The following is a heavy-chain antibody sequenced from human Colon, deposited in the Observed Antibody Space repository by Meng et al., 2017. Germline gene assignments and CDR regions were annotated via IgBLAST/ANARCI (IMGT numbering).Heavy chain of an antibody. Sequence: SCAASGFTLSSSSMSWVRQAPGKGLEWVSVITGGSNSTYYADSVKDRFTISRDNSKNTLYLQMNSLRVEDTAIYYCAKLVRSWGQGTLVTVSS. V-gene: IGHV3-23*01. CDR1: GFTLSSSS. CDR2: ITGGSNST. J-gene: IGHJ5*02. CDR3: AKLVRS. D-gene: IGHD2-2*01.